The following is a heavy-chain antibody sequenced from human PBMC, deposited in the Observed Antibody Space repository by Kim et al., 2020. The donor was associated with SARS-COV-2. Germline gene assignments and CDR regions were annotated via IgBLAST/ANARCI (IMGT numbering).Heavy chain of an antibody. V-gene: IGHV1-46*01. J-gene: IGHJ6*02. CDR1: GYTFTSYY. CDR3: ARDPYCSGGSCSLRNYYYGMDV. Sequence: ASVKVSCKASGYTFTSYYMHWVRQAPGQGLEWMGIINPSGGSTSYAQKFQGRVTMTRDTSTSTVYMELSSLRSEDTAVYYCARDPYCSGGSCSLRNYYYGMDVWGQGTTVTVSS. D-gene: IGHD2-15*01. CDR2: INPSGGST.